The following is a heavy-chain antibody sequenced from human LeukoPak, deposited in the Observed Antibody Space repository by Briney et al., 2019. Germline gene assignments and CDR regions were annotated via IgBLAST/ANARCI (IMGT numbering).Heavy chain of an antibody. D-gene: IGHD3-10*01. CDR1: GGSFSGYY. V-gene: IGHV4-34*01. CDR2: INHSGST. J-gene: IGHJ5*02. Sequence: PSETLSLTCAVYGGSFSGYYWSWIRQPPGKGLEWIEEINHSGSTNYNPSLKSRVTISVDTSKNQFSLKLSSVTAADTAVYYCARDHAPGNWFDPWGQGTLVTVSS. CDR3: ARDHAPGNWFDP.